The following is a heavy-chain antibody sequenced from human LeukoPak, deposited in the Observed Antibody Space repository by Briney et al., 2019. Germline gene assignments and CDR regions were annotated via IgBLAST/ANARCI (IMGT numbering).Heavy chain of an antibody. CDR1: GGTFSSYT. J-gene: IGHJ4*02. CDR2: IIPTLAVA. Sequence: SVKVSCKASGGTFSSYTVSWVRQAPGQGLEWMGRIIPTLAVAKYARKFQGRLTITADKSTRTAYMVLSSLRSEDTAVYYCASSVNFLYGSGSYGTLDYWGQGTLVTVSS. V-gene: IGHV1-69*02. D-gene: IGHD3-10*01. CDR3: ASSVNFLYGSGSYGTLDY.